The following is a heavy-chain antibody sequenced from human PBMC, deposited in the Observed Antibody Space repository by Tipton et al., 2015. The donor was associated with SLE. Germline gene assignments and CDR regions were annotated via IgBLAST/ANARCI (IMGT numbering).Heavy chain of an antibody. CDR1: GGSFNDYY. V-gene: IGHV4-34*01. CDR2: INYSGDT. J-gene: IGHJ6*03. CDR3: VRGLMGPWDTTSGHYGSGYYHYMDV. Sequence: TLSLTCAVSGGSFNDYYWNWIRQPPGKGLEWIGEINYSGDTNYTPSLKSRVTISLGTSKHQFSLRLASVTAADTAVYYCVRGLMGPWDTTSGHYGSGYYHYMDVWGKGTTVTVSS. D-gene: IGHD3-22*01.